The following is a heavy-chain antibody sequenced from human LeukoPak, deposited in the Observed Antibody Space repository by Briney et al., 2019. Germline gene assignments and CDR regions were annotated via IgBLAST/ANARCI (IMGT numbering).Heavy chain of an antibody. CDR2: IYPGDSDT. CDR3: ARQGEMATSWDAFDI. CDR1: GYSITSYW. J-gene: IGHJ3*02. D-gene: IGHD5-12*01. V-gene: IGHV5-51*01. Sequence: HGESLKISCKGSGYSITSYWIGWVRQIPGKGLEWMGIIYPGDSDTRYSPSFQGQVTISADKSISTAYLQWSSLKASDTAMYYCARQGEMATSWDAFDIWGQGTMVTVSS.